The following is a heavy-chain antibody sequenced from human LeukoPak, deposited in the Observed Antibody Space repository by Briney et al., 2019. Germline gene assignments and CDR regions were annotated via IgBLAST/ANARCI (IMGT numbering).Heavy chain of an antibody. V-gene: IGHV3-23*01. CDR3: AKQVTAPGPIDY. CDR1: GFNFSSYA. J-gene: IGHJ4*02. CDR2: IGDSGGDT. Sequence: PGGSLRLSCAASGFNFSSYAMSWLRQAPGKGLESVSAIGDSGGDTYYADSVKGRFTISRDNSKNTLYLQMNSLRAEDTALYYCAKQVTAPGPIDYWGQGTLVTVSS. D-gene: IGHD2-21*02.